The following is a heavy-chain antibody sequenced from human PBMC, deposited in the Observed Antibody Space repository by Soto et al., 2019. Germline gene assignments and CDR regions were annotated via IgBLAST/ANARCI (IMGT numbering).Heavy chain of an antibody. J-gene: IGHJ5*02. CDR1: GFSLSNAGLG. D-gene: IGHD6-13*01. Sequence: QVTVKESGPVLVKPTETLTLTCTVSGFSLSNAGLGVSWIRQPPGKALEWLAHIFSNDEKSYSTSLKSRLTFSADXXKSQVVLTMTNMDPVDTATYYCASTYSTSWYWFDPWGQGTLVTVSS. V-gene: IGHV2-26*04. CDR3: ASTYSTSWYWFDP. CDR2: IFSNDEK.